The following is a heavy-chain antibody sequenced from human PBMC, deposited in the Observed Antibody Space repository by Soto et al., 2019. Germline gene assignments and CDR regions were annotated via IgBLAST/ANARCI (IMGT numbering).Heavy chain of an antibody. J-gene: IGHJ5*02. CDR3: ARDLKYYDFWSGYPAYNWFDP. CDR1: GFTFSSYW. CDR2: IKQDGSEK. V-gene: IGHV3-7*01. Sequence: EVQLVESGGGLVQPGGSLRLSCAASGFTFSSYWMSWVRQAPGKGLEWVANIKQDGSEKYYVDSVKGRFTISRDNAKNSLYLQMNSLRAEDTAVYYCARDLKYYDFWSGYPAYNWFDPWCQGTLVTVSS. D-gene: IGHD3-3*01.